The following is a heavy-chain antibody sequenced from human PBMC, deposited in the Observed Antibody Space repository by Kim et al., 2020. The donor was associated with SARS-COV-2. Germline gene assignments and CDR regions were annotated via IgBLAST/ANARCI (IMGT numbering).Heavy chain of an antibody. CDR2: ISSSSSYI. V-gene: IGHV3-21*01. J-gene: IGHJ4*02. Sequence: GGSLRLSCAASGFTFSSYSMNWVRQAPGKGLEWVSSISSSSSYIYYADSVKGRFTISRDNAKNSLYLQMNSLRAEDTAVYYCAIVDTAMVPYFDYWGQGTLVTVSS. CDR3: AIVDTAMVPYFDY. D-gene: IGHD5-18*01. CDR1: GFTFSSYS.